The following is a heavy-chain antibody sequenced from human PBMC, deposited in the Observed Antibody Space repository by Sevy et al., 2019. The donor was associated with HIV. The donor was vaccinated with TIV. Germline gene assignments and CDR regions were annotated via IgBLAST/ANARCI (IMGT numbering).Heavy chain of an antibody. J-gene: IGHJ4*02. D-gene: IGHD3-10*01. V-gene: IGHV3-23*01. CDR1: GFTFNIYA. Sequence: GGSLRLSCATSGFTFNIYAMSWVRQAPGKGLEWVSTIGGGDTYYADSVKGRFTISRDDSKSAVYLQMNSLRAEDTAVYHCVRAGAFGTYDSWGQGTLVTVSS. CDR3: VRAGAFGTYDS. CDR2: IGGGDT.